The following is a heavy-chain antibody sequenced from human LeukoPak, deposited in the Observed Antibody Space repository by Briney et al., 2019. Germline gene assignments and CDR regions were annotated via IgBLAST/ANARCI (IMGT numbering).Heavy chain of an antibody. CDR1: GYTFTSYD. D-gene: IGHD3-3*01. J-gene: IGHJ4*02. CDR2: MNPNSGNT. Sequence: ASVKVSCKASGYTFTSYDINWVRQATGQGLEWMGWMNPNSGNTGYAQKFQGRVTITRNTSISTAYMELSSLRAEDTAVYYCARFYYDFWSGYSDYWGQGTLVTVSS. V-gene: IGHV1-8*03. CDR3: ARFYYDFWSGYSDY.